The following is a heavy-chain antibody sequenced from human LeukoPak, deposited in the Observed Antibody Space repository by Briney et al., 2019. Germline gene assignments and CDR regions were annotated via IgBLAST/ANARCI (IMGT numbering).Heavy chain of an antibody. CDR2: MNPNSGNT. J-gene: IGHJ3*02. CDR1: GYTFTSYD. Sequence: GASVKVSCKASGYTFTSYDINWVRQATGQGLEWMGWMNPNSGNTGYAQKFQGRVTITRNTSISTAYMELSSLRSEDTAVYYCATMRRSIAARRHDAFDIWGQGTMVTVSS. V-gene: IGHV1-8*03. CDR3: ATMRRSIAARRHDAFDI. D-gene: IGHD6-6*01.